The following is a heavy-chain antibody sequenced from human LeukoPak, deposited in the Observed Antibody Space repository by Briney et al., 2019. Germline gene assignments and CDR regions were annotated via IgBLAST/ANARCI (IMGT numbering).Heavy chain of an antibody. CDR1: GYTFTSYG. CDR3: ARDNSVGDIAWWFDP. V-gene: IGHV1-18*01. Sequence: ASVKVSCKASGYTFTSYGISWVRQAPGQGLEWMGWISAYNGNTNYAQKLQGRVTMTRDMSTSTDYMELSSLRSEDTAVYYCARDNSVGDIAWWFDPWGQGTLVTVSS. CDR2: ISAYNGNT. D-gene: IGHD3-10*01. J-gene: IGHJ5*02.